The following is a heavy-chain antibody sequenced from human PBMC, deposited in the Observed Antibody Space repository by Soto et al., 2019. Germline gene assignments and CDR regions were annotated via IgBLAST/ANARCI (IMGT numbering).Heavy chain of an antibody. CDR1: GFIFNNAW. CDR3: TTEDGYMVL. CDR2: IRSKIHGGTI. J-gene: IGHJ2*01. D-gene: IGHD5-12*01. Sequence: EVQLVESGGGLVKPGGSLRLSCAASGFIFNNAWMNWVRQAPGKGLEWVGRIRSKIHGGTIDYAAPVTGRFTISRDDSKNTLYLQMNSLKTEDTGVYYCTTEDGYMVLWGRGTLVTVSS. V-gene: IGHV3-15*07.